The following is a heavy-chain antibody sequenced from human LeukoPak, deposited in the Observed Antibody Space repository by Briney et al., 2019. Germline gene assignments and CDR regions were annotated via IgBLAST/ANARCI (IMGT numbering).Heavy chain of an antibody. CDR2: IWYDGSNK. Sequence: GGSLRLSCAASGFTFSSYGMHWVRQAPGKGQEWVAVIWYDGSNKYYADSVKGRFTISRDNSKNTLYLQMNSLRAEDTAVYYCAKVRGSYGLDYFDYWGRGTLVTVSS. D-gene: IGHD1-26*01. CDR1: GFTFSSYG. V-gene: IGHV3-33*06. J-gene: IGHJ4*02. CDR3: AKVRGSYGLDYFDY.